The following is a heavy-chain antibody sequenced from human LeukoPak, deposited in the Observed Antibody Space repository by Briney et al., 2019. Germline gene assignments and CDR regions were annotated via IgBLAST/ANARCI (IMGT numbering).Heavy chain of an antibody. V-gene: IGHV4-31*03. CDR3: ARASGRYNWNPFDY. CDR1: GGSISSGGYY. D-gene: IGHD1-20*01. Sequence: SGTLSLTCTVSGGSISSGGYYWSWIRQHPGKGLEWIGYIYYSGSTYYNPSLKSRVTISVDTSKNQFSLKLSSVTAADTAVYYCARASGRYNWNPFDYWGQGTLVTVSS. J-gene: IGHJ4*02. CDR2: IYYSGST.